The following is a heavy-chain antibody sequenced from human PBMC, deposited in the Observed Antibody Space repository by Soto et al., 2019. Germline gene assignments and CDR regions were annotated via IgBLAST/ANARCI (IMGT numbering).Heavy chain of an antibody. CDR1: GFTFSDYY. Sequence: EVHLVESGGGLVQPGGSLRLSCAGSGFTFSDYYIDWVRQAPGKGLEWVGRSRDKGNSYSTDYAASVKGRFTVSRDASKNALYLQMNSLKAEDTALYYCARSIPGTTSLDYGGQGTLVPVSS. J-gene: IGHJ4*02. V-gene: IGHV3-72*01. CDR3: ARSIPGTTSLDY. CDR2: SRDKGNSYST. D-gene: IGHD1-7*01.